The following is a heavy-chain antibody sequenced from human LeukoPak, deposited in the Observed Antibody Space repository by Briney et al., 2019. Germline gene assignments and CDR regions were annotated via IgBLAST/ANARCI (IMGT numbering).Heavy chain of an antibody. CDR3: ARRSICSSTSCYWGYFDY. J-gene: IGHJ4*02. D-gene: IGHD2-2*01. CDR1: GFTFSSYS. CDR2: ISSSSSYI. V-gene: IGHV3-21*01. Sequence: GGSLRLSCAASGFTFSSYSMNWVRQAPGKGLEWVSSISSSSSYIYYADSVKGRFTISRHNAKNSLYLQMNSLRAEDTAVYYCARRSICSSTSCYWGYFDYWGQGTLVTVSS.